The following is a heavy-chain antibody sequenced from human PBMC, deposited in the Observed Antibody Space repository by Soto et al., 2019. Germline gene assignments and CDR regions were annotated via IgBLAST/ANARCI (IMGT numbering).Heavy chain of an antibody. CDR2: ISGSGATT. J-gene: IGHJ4*02. CDR1: GFTFTRNA. D-gene: IGHD2-15*01. Sequence: EVQLLESGGGLVQPGGSLRLSCAASGFTFTRNAMSWVRQAPGKGLEWDTAISGSGATTYYADSVKGRFTISRDNSKNTLYLQMHSLRAEDTAVYYCAKVSKYCSGGYCYSNYFFDYWGQGTLVTVSS. V-gene: IGHV3-23*01. CDR3: AKVSKYCSGGYCYSNYFFDY.